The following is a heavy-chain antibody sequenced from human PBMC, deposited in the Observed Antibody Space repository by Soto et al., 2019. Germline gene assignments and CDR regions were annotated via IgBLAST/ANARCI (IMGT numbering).Heavy chain of an antibody. CDR2: ISGSGGST. CDR3: RLVVPRLYNWFDP. J-gene: IGHJ5*02. V-gene: IGHV3-23*01. Sequence: HPGGSLRLSCAASGFTFSSYAMSWVRQAPGKGLEWVSAISGSGGSTYYADSVKGRFTISRDNSKNTLYLQMNSLRAEDTAVYYCRLVVPRLYNWFDPWGQGTLVTVSS. CDR1: GFTFSSYA. D-gene: IGHD2-2*01.